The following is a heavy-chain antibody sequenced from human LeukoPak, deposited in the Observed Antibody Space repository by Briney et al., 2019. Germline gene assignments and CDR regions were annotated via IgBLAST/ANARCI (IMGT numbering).Heavy chain of an antibody. Sequence: GGSLRLSCAASGFTFSSYAMSWVRQAPGKGLEWVSAISGSGGRTYYADSVKGRFTISRDNSKNMLYLRMNSLRAEDTAVYYCAKEVSSSWYYYFDYWGQGTLVTVSS. J-gene: IGHJ4*02. V-gene: IGHV3-23*01. D-gene: IGHD6-13*01. CDR3: AKEVSSSWYYYFDY. CDR2: ISGSGGRT. CDR1: GFTFSSYA.